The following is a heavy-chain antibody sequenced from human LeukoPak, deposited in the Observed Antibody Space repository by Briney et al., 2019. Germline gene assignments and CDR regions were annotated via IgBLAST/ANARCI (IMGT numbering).Heavy chain of an antibody. J-gene: IGHJ4*02. V-gene: IGHV4-59*08. D-gene: IGHD1-26*01. Sequence: SETLSLTCTASGGSISPYYWSWIRQPPGKGLEWIGYIYYSGSTNYNPSLKSRVIISVDTSKNQFSLKLNSVTAADTAMYYCARHGGGGESYPRVFDYWGRGNLVTVSS. CDR1: GGSISPYY. CDR2: IYYSGST. CDR3: ARHGGGGESYPRVFDY.